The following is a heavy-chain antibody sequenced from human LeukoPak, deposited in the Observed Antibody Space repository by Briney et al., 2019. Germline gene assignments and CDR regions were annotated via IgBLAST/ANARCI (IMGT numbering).Heavy chain of an antibody. V-gene: IGHV1-2*02. D-gene: IGHD3-10*01. CDR2: IDPKSGGP. Sequence: ASVKVSCKASGYTFTGYYIHWVRQAPGQGLEWMGWIDPKSGGPKYAQRFQGRVTMTRDTSISTTYMELRSLRSDDTAVYYCAREGITMVRGVISFDYWGQGTLVTVSS. CDR1: GYTFTGYY. CDR3: AREGITMVRGVISFDY. J-gene: IGHJ4*02.